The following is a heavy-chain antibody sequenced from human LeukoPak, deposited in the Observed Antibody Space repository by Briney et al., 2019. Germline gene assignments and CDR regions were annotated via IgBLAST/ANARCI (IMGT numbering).Heavy chain of an antibody. CDR3: ARGRPHGNDY. Sequence: GGSLRLSCAASGFTFSSYWMSWVRQAPGKGLEWVANIKKDGSEENYVDSVKGRFTISRDNAKTSLYLQMNSLRAEDTAVYYCARGRPHGNDYWGQGTLVTVSS. CDR1: GFTFSSYW. D-gene: IGHD4-23*01. J-gene: IGHJ4*02. V-gene: IGHV3-7*01. CDR2: IKKDGSEE.